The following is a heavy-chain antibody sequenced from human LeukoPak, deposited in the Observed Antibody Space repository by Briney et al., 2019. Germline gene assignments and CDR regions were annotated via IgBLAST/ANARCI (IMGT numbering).Heavy chain of an antibody. CDR1: GYSISSGYY. V-gene: IGHV4-38-2*02. J-gene: IGHJ6*03. CDR3: ARNSGRWYYYYMDV. Sequence: PSETLSLTCTVSGYSISSGYYWGWIRQPPGKGLEWIGSIYHSGSTYYNPSLKSRVTISVDTSKNQFSLKLSSVTAADTAVYYCARNSGRWYYYYMDVWGKGTTVTVSS. CDR2: IYHSGST. D-gene: IGHD6-25*01.